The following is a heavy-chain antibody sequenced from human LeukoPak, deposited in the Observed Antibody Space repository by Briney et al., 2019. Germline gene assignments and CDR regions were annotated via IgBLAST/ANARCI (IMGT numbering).Heavy chain of an antibody. J-gene: IGHJ2*01. D-gene: IGHD1-1*01. CDR1: GGSISSGDYY. Sequence: NPSETLSLTCTVSGGSISSGDYYWSWIRQPPGKGLERIGEINHSGSTNYNPSLKSRVTISVDTSKNQFSLKLSSVTAADTAVYYCARGQAGTLGRGWYFDLWGRGTLVTVSS. V-gene: IGHV4-39*07. CDR3: ARGQAGTLGRGWYFDL. CDR2: INHSGST.